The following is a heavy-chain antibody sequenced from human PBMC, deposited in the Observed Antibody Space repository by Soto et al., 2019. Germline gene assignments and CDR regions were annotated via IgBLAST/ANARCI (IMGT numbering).Heavy chain of an antibody. CDR3: EENGYYDCHYRCYFDN. CDR2: INPNRGGT. V-gene: IGHV1-2*04. D-gene: IGHD3-22*01. CDR1: GYTFTDYY. Sequence: QVQLVQSGAEVKKPGASVKVSCKASGYTFTDYYIHWVRQAPGQGLEWMGWINPNRGGTNYEQKFKGWVTMTRGTPIRTAYSELGRQRSDDIGGYYREENGYYDCHYRCYFDNWGQGTPVTVS. J-gene: IGHJ4*03.